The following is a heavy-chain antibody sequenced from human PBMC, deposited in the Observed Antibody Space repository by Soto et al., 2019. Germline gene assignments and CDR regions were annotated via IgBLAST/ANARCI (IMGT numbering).Heavy chain of an antibody. Sequence: QVQLVESGGGVVQPGRSLRLSCAASGFTFSSYGMHWVRQAPGKGLEWVAVISYDGSNKYYADSVKGRFTISRDNSKNTLYLQMNSLRAEDTAVYYCAKDGGPLVATIIDWYFDLWGRGTLVTVSS. CDR1: GFTFSSYG. CDR3: AKDGGPLVATIIDWYFDL. V-gene: IGHV3-30*18. CDR2: ISYDGSNK. J-gene: IGHJ2*01. D-gene: IGHD5-12*01.